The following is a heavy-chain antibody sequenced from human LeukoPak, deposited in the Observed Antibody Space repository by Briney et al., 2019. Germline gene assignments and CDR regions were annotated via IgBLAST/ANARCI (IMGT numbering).Heavy chain of an antibody. CDR2: IYYSGST. Sequence: SETLSLTCTVSGGSISSSSYYWGWIRQPPWKGLEWIGSIYYSGSTYYNPSLKSRVTISVDTSKNQFSLKLSSVTAADTAVYYCARERTNGVCYLDYWGQGTLVTVSS. J-gene: IGHJ4*02. CDR1: GGSISSSSYY. V-gene: IGHV4-39*01. CDR3: ARERTNGVCYLDY. D-gene: IGHD2-8*01.